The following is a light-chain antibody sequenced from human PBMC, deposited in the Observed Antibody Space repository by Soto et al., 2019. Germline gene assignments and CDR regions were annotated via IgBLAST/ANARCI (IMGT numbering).Light chain of an antibody. CDR3: QSYDDSLGGHVI. Sequence: QSVLTQPPSVSGAPGQRVTISCTGSSSYIGAGYDVHWYQQLPGTAPKLLIYANTNRPSGVPDRFSGSKSGTSASLAITGGQAEDEADYYCQSYDDSLGGHVIFGGGTKVTVL. CDR1: SSYIGAGYD. V-gene: IGLV1-40*01. J-gene: IGLJ2*01. CDR2: ANT.